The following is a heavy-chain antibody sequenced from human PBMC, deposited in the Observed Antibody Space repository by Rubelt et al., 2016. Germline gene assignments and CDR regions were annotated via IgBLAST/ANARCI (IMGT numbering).Heavy chain of an antibody. D-gene: IGHD3/OR15-3a*01. CDR3: ARSHGFGLFRY. V-gene: IGHV5-51*01. CDR1: EYNFLTYW. Sequence: EVQLVQSGGEVKKPGESLKISCKGSEYNFLTYWIGWVRQMPGKGLEWMAIIYPGDSDTRHSPSFQGQVTISADKSISTAYMQWSSLKAADTAMYYCARSHGFGLFRYWGQGTLVTVSS. CDR2: IYPGDSDT. J-gene: IGHJ4*02.